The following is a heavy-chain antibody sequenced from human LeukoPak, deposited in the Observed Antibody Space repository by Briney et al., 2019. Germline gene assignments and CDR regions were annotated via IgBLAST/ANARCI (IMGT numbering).Heavy chain of an antibody. Sequence: PGGSLRLSCAASGFTFSSYAMSWVRQAPGQGLEWVSALSGGGGSTYYADSVKGRFTISRDNSKNTLYLQMNSLRAEDTAVYYCAKKEGTVTWGVDYWGQGTLVTVCS. CDR1: GFTFSSYA. CDR2: LSGGGGST. D-gene: IGHD4-17*01. J-gene: IGHJ4*02. CDR3: AKKEGTVTWGVDY. V-gene: IGHV3-23*01.